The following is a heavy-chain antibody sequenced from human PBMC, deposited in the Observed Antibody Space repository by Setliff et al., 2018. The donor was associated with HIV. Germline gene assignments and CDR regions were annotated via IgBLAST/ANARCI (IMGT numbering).Heavy chain of an antibody. J-gene: IGHJ5*02. D-gene: IGHD2-2*01. V-gene: IGHV4-59*01. CDR3: ARGGTSSNWFDP. Sequence: SETLSLTCIVSGAPISSGTWSWLRQPPGKGLQWIGFIYNTETTNYNPSLKSRVTISLDTSKNQFSLKLTSLTAADTAGYYCARGGTSSNWFDPWGQGTLVTVSS. CDR2: IYNTETT. CDR1: GAPISSGT.